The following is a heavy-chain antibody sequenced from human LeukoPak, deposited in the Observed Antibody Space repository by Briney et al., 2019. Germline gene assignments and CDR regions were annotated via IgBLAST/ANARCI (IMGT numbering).Heavy chain of an antibody. CDR2: IYTSGST. J-gene: IGHJ5*02. CDR3: ARDIVVVPAAIRGRWFDP. CDR1: GGSISSGSHY. V-gene: IGHV4-61*02. Sequence: SQTLSLTCTVSGGSISSGSHYWSWIRQPAGKGLEWIGRIYTSGSTNYNPSLESRVTISVDTSRNQFSLKLSSVTAADTAVYYCARDIVVVPAAIRGRWFDPWGQGTLVTVSS. D-gene: IGHD2-2*01.